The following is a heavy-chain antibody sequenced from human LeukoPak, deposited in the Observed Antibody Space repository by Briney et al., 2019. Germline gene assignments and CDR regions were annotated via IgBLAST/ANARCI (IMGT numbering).Heavy chain of an antibody. D-gene: IGHD2-15*01. Sequence: KHGASLQISCEGSGSNFTSYWISWVRPLPEKGLEWMGIIYPGDSDTRYSPSYQGQVTISADKSISTAYLQWSSLKASDTAMYYCARHPYCSGGSCYGAARSWFDPWGQGTLVTVSS. CDR1: GSNFTSYW. CDR3: ARHPYCSGGSCYGAARSWFDP. CDR2: IYPGDSDT. V-gene: IGHV5-51*01. J-gene: IGHJ5*02.